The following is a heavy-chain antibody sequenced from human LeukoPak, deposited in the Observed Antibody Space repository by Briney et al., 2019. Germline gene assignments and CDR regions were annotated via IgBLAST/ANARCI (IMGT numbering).Heavy chain of an antibody. CDR3: ARTASEYSISWID. CDR1: GGSISSGSYY. V-gene: IGHV4-39*01. J-gene: IGHJ1*01. Sequence: SETLSLTCTVSGGSISSGSYYWGWIRQPSGKGLEWIGNIYYSGSTFYNPSLKSRVTISVDTSKNQFSLKLTSVTAADTAVYYCARTASEYSISWIDWGQGTLVTVSS. CDR2: IYYSGST. D-gene: IGHD6-13*01.